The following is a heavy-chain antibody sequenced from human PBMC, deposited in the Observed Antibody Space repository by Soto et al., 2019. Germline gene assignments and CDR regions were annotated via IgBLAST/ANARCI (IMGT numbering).Heavy chain of an antibody. V-gene: IGHV1-69*13. Sequence: SVKVSCKASGGTFSSYAISWVRQAPGQGLEWMGGIIPIFGTANYAQKFQGRVTITADESTSTAYMELSSLRSEDTAVYYCARDGPPGYSSSSSFDYWGQGTLVTVSS. CDR1: GGTFSSYA. D-gene: IGHD6-6*01. CDR3: ARDGPPGYSSSSSFDY. J-gene: IGHJ4*02. CDR2: IIPIFGTA.